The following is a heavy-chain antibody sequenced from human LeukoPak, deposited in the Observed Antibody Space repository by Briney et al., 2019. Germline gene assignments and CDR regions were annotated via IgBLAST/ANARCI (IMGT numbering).Heavy chain of an antibody. CDR2: IYTSGST. CDR1: GGSISSYY. D-gene: IGHD6-13*01. V-gene: IGHV4-4*09. CDR3: ARLAAAGLDY. Sequence: SETLSLTCTVAGGSISSYYWSWLRQPPGKGLEWIGYIYTSGSTNYNPSLKSRVTISVDTSKNQFSLQLSSVTAADTAVYYCARLAAAGLDYWGQGTLVTVSS. J-gene: IGHJ4*02.